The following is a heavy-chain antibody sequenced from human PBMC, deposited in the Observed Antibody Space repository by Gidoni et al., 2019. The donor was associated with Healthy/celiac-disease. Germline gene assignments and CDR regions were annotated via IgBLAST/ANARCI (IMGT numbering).Heavy chain of an antibody. CDR1: GYTFTSYY. CDR2: INPSGGST. V-gene: IGHV1-46*03. D-gene: IGHD1-26*01. Sequence: QVQLVQSGAEVKKPGASVKVSCKASGYTFTSYYMHWVRQAPGQGLEWMGIINPSGGSTSYAQKFQGRVTMTRDTSTSTVYMELSSLRSEDTAVYYCARDLTYSGSYYPHYYYYMDVWVKGTTVTVSS. CDR3: ARDLTYSGSYYPHYYYYMDV. J-gene: IGHJ6*03.